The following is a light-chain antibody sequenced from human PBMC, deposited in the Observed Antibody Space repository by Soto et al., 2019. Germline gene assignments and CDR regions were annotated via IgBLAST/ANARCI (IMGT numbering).Light chain of an antibody. CDR1: ESVSSK. J-gene: IGKJ1*01. Sequence: EIVMTQSPATLSVSPGERATLSFRASESVSSKLVWYQKKPGQAPRLLIHDASTRATGIPARFSGSGSGTEFILTISSVEPEDFAVYYCQQYGSSGTFGQGTKVDIK. CDR3: QQYGSSGT. CDR2: DAS. V-gene: IGKV3-15*01.